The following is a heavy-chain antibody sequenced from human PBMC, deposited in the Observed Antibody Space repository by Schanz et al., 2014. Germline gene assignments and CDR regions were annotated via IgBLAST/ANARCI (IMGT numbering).Heavy chain of an antibody. CDR3: ARDGNRICRNCYMDV. D-gene: IGHD3-10*01. V-gene: IGHV3-48*01. CDR2: VDGKSTTV. CDR1: GFSFSSYS. J-gene: IGHJ6*03. Sequence: EADLVESGGGLIQRGESLRLSCSASGFSFSSYSMNWVRQAPGKGLEWLSDVDGKSTTVYYAESVKGRFTGARDNARNSLYLHMNTLRAADTAVYYCARDGNRICRNCYMDVWGKGTPVTVSS.